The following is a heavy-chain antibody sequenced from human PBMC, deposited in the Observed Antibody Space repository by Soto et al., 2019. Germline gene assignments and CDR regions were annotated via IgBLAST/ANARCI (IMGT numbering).Heavy chain of an antibody. CDR1: GFTFGNYW. V-gene: IGHV3-7*05. J-gene: IGHJ6*02. Sequence: EVQLVESGGGLVQPGGSLRLSCTVSGFTFGNYWMTWVRQAPGKGLEWVANMNQNGSEKYYVDSVKGRFAISRDNAKNSLYLQMNSLSADDTAVYYCASYRVSYAMEVWGQGNTVTVSS. CDR2: MNQNGSEK. CDR3: ASYRVSYAMEV.